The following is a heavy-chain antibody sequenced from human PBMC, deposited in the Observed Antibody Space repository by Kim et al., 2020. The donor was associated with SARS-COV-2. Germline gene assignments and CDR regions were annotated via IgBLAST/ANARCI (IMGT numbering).Heavy chain of an antibody. CDR2: XSGSGGST. CDR3: XXSPXXXRIXX. J-gene: IGHJ1*01. V-gene: IGHV3-23*01. Sequence: GGSLRLSCAASGFTFSSYAMSWVRQAPGKGLEWVSAXSGSGGSTYYADSVKGRXXISRXXXKNTXXLXXXSLRXXDTXVXYXXXSPXXXRIXXXG. CDR1: GFTFSSYA.